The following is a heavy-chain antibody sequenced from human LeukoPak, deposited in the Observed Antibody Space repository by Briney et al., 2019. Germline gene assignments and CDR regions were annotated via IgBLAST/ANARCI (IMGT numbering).Heavy chain of an antibody. CDR1: GFTFSSYA. CDR3: AKVWWELPFLSSYYFDY. CDR2: ISGSGGST. J-gene: IGHJ4*02. D-gene: IGHD1-26*01. V-gene: IGHV3-23*01. Sequence: GGSLRLSCAASGFTFSSYAMSWVRQAPGKGLEWVSAISGSGGSTYYADSVKGRFTISRDNSKNTLYLQMNSLRAEDTAVYYCAKVWWELPFLSSYYFDYWGQGTLVTVSS.